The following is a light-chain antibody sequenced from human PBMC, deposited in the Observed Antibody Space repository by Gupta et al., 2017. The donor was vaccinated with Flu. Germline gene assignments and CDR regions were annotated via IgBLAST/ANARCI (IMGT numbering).Light chain of an antibody. V-gene: IGKV3-15*01. CDR2: DSS. CDR3: QQFNNWPFT. CDR1: QSVGVE. J-gene: IGKJ5*01. Sequence: GEGATLSCRASQSVGVELAWYQQKPGQTPRPLIYDSSFRATGVPARFSAGGSGTEFTLTISSLQPEDFAVYYCQQFNNWPFTFGQGTRLDIK.